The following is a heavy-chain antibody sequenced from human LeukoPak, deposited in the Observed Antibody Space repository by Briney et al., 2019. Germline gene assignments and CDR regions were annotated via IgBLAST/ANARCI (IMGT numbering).Heavy chain of an antibody. CDR3: ARIGQWLVGAPFDP. Sequence: GGSLQISCQGSGYRFTSYWIGWVRPLPGKGLEWMGMIYPGDSDTRYSPSFQGQVTISADKSISTAYLQWSSLKASDTAMYYCARIGQWLVGAPFDPWGQGTLVTVSS. V-gene: IGHV5-51*01. D-gene: IGHD6-19*01. J-gene: IGHJ5*02. CDR1: GYRFTSYW. CDR2: IYPGDSDT.